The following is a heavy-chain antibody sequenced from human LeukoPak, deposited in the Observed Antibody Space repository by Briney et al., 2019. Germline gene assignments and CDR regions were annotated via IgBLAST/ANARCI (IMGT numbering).Heavy chain of an antibody. V-gene: IGHV3-23*01. Sequence: GGSLRLSCAASGFTFSSYAMSWVRQAPGKGLEWVSAISGSGGSTYYADSLKGRFTISRDNSKNTLYLQMNSLRAEDPAASYCAPPPGYCSGGTCSSEDSSGQGTLVTVSS. CDR2: ISGSGGST. CDR3: APPPGYCSGGTCSSEDS. D-gene: IGHD2-15*01. CDR1: GFTFSSYA. J-gene: IGHJ4*02.